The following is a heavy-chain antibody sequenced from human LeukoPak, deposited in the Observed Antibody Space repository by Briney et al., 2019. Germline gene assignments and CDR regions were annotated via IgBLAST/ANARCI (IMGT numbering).Heavy chain of an antibody. D-gene: IGHD4-17*01. CDR2: MNPNSGNT. V-gene: IGHV1-8*03. Sequence: ASVTVSCKASGCTFTSYDINWVRQATGQGLEWMGWMNPNSGNTGYAQKFQGRVTITRNTSISTAYMELSSLRSEDTAVYYCASAGGPTVTTYYFDYWGQGTLVTVSS. J-gene: IGHJ4*02. CDR1: GCTFTSYD. CDR3: ASAGGPTVTTYYFDY.